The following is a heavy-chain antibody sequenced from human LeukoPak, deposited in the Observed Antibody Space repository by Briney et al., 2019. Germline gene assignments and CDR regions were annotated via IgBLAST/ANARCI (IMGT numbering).Heavy chain of an antibody. J-gene: IGHJ4*02. D-gene: IGHD3-22*01. CDR2: ISSSGSTI. V-gene: IGHV3-48*03. CDR3: AKDMYYYDSSGYYPSDY. CDR1: GFTFSSYE. Sequence: GGSLRLSCAASGFTFSSYEMNWVRQAPGKGLEWVSYISSSGSTIYYADSVKGRFTISRDNSKNTLYLQMNSLRAEDTAVYYCAKDMYYYDSSGYYPSDYWGQGTLVTVSS.